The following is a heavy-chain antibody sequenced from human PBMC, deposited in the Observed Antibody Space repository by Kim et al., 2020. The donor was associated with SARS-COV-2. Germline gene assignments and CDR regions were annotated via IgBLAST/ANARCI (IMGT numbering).Heavy chain of an antibody. CDR3: ARAYCSGGSCYSGPEYFQH. Sequence: SETLSLTCTVSGGSVSSGSYYWSWIRQPPGKGLEWIGYIYYSGSTNYNPSLKSRVTISVDTSKNQFSLKLSSVTAADTAVYYCARAYCSGGSCYSGPEYFQHWGQGTLVTVSS. V-gene: IGHV4-61*01. J-gene: IGHJ1*01. CDR2: IYYSGST. CDR1: GGSVSSGSYY. D-gene: IGHD2-15*01.